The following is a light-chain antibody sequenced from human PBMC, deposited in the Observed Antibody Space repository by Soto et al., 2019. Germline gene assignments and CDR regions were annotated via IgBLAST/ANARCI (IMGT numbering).Light chain of an antibody. CDR2: GAS. J-gene: IGKJ5*01. V-gene: IGKV1-39*01. Sequence: DIQMTQSPSSVSASVGDRVTITCRASQGVRSYLAWYQHKPGKAPKLLIYGASRLQSGVPSRFSGSGSGTDFTLTISSLQPEDFATYYCQQSYSTPITFGQGTRLEIK. CDR1: QGVRSY. CDR3: QQSYSTPIT.